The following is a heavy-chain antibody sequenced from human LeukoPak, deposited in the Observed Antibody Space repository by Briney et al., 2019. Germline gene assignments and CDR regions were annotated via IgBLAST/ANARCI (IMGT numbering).Heavy chain of an antibody. CDR1: GYTFTTSG. Sequence: ASVKVSCKASGYTFTTSGISWVRQAPGQGLEWTGWISAYNGNTNYAQKLQGRVTMTTDTSTSTAYMELRSLRSDDTAVYYCARFRLPGINPVACFDYWGQGTLVTVSS. V-gene: IGHV1-18*01. D-gene: IGHD6-19*01. J-gene: IGHJ4*02. CDR3: ARFRLPGINPVACFDY. CDR2: ISAYNGNT.